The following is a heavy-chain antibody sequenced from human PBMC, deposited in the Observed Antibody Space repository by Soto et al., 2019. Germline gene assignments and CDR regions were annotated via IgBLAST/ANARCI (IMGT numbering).Heavy chain of an antibody. J-gene: IGHJ4*02. Sequence: SETLSLTCAVYGGSFSGYYWSWIRQPPGKGLEWIGEINHSGSTNYNPSLKSRVTISVDTAKNQFSLRLSSVTAADTAVYYCARGKGPTRYWGQGTLVTVSS. CDR1: GGSFSGYY. CDR2: INHSGST. V-gene: IGHV4-34*01. CDR3: ARGKGPTRY.